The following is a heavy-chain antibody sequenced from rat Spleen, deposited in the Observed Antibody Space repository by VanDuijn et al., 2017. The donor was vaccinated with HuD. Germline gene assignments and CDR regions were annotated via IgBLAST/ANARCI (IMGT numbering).Heavy chain of an antibody. J-gene: IGHJ2*01. CDR1: GFIFSDHY. Sequence: EVQLVESAGGLVQPGRSLKLSCAASGFIFSDHYVAWVRQAPTKGLEWVATINSDGSSIYYRDSVKGRFTISRDNAKSTLYLQMDSLRAEDTATYFCARQRSSFDYWGQGVMVTVSS. CDR3: ARQRSSFDY. CDR2: INSDGSSI. V-gene: IGHV5-29*01.